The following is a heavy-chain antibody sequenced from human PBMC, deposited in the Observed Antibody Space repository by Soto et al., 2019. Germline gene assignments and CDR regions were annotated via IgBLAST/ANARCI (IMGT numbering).Heavy chain of an antibody. V-gene: IGHV3-30-3*01. D-gene: IGHD1-1*01. Sequence: PGGSLRLSCVASGFTFGTYAIHWVRQAPGKGLQWVALISYEGSHTYYADSVKGRFTVSRDNSKSTLYLQMNSLRPEDTGVYYCARVTPGNNLYYFSGMDVWSQGTSVTVSS. CDR2: ISYEGSHT. J-gene: IGHJ6*02. CDR1: GFTFGTYA. CDR3: ARVTPGNNLYYFSGMDV.